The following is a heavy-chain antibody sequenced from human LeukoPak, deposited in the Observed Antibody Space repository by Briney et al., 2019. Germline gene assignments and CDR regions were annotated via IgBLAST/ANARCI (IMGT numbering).Heavy chain of an antibody. Sequence: GGSLRLSCAASGFTFSSYGMHWVRQAPGKGLEWVAIIWYDGSDEYYADSVKGRFTISRDNSKNMLYLQMNSLRAEDTAVYYCARVGSGSWYFDCWGQGTLDTVSS. CDR3: ARVGSGSWYFDC. J-gene: IGHJ4*02. D-gene: IGHD6-13*01. V-gene: IGHV3-33*01. CDR2: IWYDGSDE. CDR1: GFTFSSYG.